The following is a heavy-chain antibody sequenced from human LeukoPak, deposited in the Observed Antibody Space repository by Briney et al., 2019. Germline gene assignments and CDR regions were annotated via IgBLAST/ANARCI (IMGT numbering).Heavy chain of an antibody. CDR3: AKVKGGSGPFDD. CDR2: ISKRGGST. J-gene: IGHJ5*02. Sequence: GGSLRLSCGASGFXFDNYAITWVRQAPGKGLEWVSSISKRGGSTYYADSVKGRFTISRDSSKNTLHLQMNTLRAEDTAVYYCAKVKGGSGPFDDWGQGTLVTVSS. D-gene: IGHD6-19*01. CDR1: GFXFDNYA. V-gene: IGHV3-23*01.